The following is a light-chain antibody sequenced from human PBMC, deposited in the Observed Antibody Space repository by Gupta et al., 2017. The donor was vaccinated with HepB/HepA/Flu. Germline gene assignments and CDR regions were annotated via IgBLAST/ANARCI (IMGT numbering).Light chain of an antibody. CDR1: QSGDTF. Sequence: DIVLTQSPATLSLSPGERATLSCRASQSGDTFLAWYQQKPGQAPRLVIYDAANRATGIPARFSGSGSGTDFTLTISSLEPEDFAVYYCHQRSNWTYPSVYTFGQGTKLEIK. J-gene: IGKJ2*01. CDR2: DAA. CDR3: HQRSNWTYPSVYT. V-gene: IGKV3-11*01.